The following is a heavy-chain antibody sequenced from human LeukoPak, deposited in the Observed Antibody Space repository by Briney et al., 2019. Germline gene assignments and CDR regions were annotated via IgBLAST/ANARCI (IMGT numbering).Heavy chain of an antibody. J-gene: IGHJ4*02. D-gene: IGHD2-2*01. Sequence: SETLSLTCTVSGGSISSGSYYWSWIRQPAGKGLEWIGRIYTSGSTNYNPSLKSRVTISVDTSKNQFSLKLSSVTAADTAVYYCARGTGYCSSTRCLEIDYWGQGTLVTVSS. CDR1: GGSISSGSYY. V-gene: IGHV4-61*02. CDR3: ARGTGYCSSTRCLEIDY. CDR2: IYTSGST.